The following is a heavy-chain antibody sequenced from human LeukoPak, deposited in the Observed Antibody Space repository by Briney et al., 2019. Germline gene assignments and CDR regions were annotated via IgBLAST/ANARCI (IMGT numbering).Heavy chain of an antibody. CDR3: ARVGYSNSYDY. Sequence: ASVKVSCKASGYTFTSYGISWVRQAPGQGLEWMGWMNPNTGNAGYAQTFQDRVTITWDASISTAYMDLSRLRSEDTAVYYCARVGYSNSYDYWGQGTLVTVSS. J-gene: IGHJ4*02. CDR1: GYTFTSYG. CDR2: MNPNTGNA. V-gene: IGHV1-8*02. D-gene: IGHD4-11*01.